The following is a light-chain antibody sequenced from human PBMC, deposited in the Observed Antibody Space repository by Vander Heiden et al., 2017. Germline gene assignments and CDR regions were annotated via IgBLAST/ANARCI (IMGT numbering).Light chain of an antibody. CDR2: DNN. Sequence: QSVLTQPPSVSSAPGQKVNISCSGRNSNVWNNYVPWYQHHPGTAPKLLIYDNNKRPSGIPDRFSGSKSGTSATLGITGLQTGDEADYYCGTWDSSLSAVVFGGGSKLTVL. CDR3: GTWDSSLSAVV. J-gene: IGLJ2*01. CDR1: NSNVWNNY. V-gene: IGLV1-51*01.